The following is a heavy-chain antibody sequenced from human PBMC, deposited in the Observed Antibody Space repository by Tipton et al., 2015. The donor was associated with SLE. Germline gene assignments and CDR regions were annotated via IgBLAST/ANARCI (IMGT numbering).Heavy chain of an antibody. CDR1: GGSISSGSYY. CDR2: IYTSGST. D-gene: IGHD6-13*01. V-gene: IGHV4-61*02. J-gene: IGHJ4*02. CDR3: ARVGPLGKGASSWQGYFDY. Sequence: LSLTCTVSGGSISSGSYYWSWIRQPAGKGLEWIGRIYTSGSTNYNPSLKTRVTISVDTSKNQFSLNLTSMTAADTAVYYCARVGPLGKGASSWQGYFDYWGQGTLVTVSS.